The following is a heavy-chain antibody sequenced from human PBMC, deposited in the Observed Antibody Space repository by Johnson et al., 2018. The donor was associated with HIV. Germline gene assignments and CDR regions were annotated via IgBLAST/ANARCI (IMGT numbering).Heavy chain of an antibody. Sequence: EVQLVESGGGPVKSGGSLRVSCAASGFTFSNAWMSWVRQAPGKGLEWVGRVKSKTDGGTIDYAAAVKGRFIISRDDSKNTLYLQMNGLKTEDTAMYYCTTMSDLWFGDISVFGDGFDIWGQWTMVTVSS. D-gene: IGHD3-10*01. J-gene: IGHJ3*02. CDR3: TTMSDLWFGDISVFGDGFDI. V-gene: IGHV3-15*01. CDR2: VKSKTDGGTI. CDR1: GFTFSNAW.